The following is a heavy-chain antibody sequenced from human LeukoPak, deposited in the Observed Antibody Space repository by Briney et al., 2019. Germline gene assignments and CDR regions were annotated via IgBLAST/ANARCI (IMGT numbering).Heavy chain of an antibody. J-gene: IGHJ1*01. V-gene: IGHV3-66*01. Sequence: GGSLILSCAASGFTVSSNYMSWVRQAPGKGLEWVSVIYSGGSTYYADSVKGRFTISRDNSKNTLYLQMNSLRAEDTAVYYCARDRSGYLQNWGQGTLVTVSS. D-gene: IGHD3-3*01. CDR3: ARDRSGYLQN. CDR2: IYSGGST. CDR1: GFTVSSNY.